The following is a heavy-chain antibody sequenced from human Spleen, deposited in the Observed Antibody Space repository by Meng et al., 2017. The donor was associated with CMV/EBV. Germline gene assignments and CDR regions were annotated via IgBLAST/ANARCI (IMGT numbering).Heavy chain of an antibody. V-gene: IGHV1-46*04. J-gene: IGHJ4*02. Sequence: ASVKVSCKASGYTFTTYYIHWVRQAPGQGLEWMGIINTNDGSTTYVQKLQGRVTMTRDTSTSTVYMELSSLRSEDTAVYYCATRRDGYNTHWGQGTLVTVSS. CDR2: INTNDGST. D-gene: IGHD5-24*01. CDR1: GYTFTTYY. CDR3: ATRRDGYNTH.